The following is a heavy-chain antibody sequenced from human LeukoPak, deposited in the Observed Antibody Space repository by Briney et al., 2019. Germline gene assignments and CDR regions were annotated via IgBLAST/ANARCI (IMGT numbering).Heavy chain of an antibody. CDR2: IRSKANSYAT. CDR1: GFTFSGSA. CDR3: NNYYYDRSGYPYTDY. J-gene: IGHJ4*02. V-gene: IGHV3-73*01. Sequence: GGSLRLSGAASGFTFSGSAIHRVRQASGKGLEWVGRIRSKANSYATAYAASVKGRFTVSRDDSKNTAYLQMNSLKTEDTAVYYCNNYYYDRSGYPYTDYWGRGTLVTVSS. D-gene: IGHD3-22*01.